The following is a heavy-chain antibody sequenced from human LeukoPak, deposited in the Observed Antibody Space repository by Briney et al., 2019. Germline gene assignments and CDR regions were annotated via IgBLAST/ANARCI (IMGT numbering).Heavy chain of an antibody. Sequence: PGGSLRLSCAASGFPFSTYDMHWVRQAPDKGLQWVPVISSDGYRTDYPDSVRGRFTIPRDNFKNTVDLQMISVTAEDTAMYFCAKGLGTGSVLARPLHYWGQGTLVTVSS. D-gene: IGHD3-10*01. CDR2: ISSDGYRT. CDR1: GFPFSTYD. J-gene: IGHJ4*02. CDR3: AKGLGTGSVLARPLHY. V-gene: IGHV3-30*18.